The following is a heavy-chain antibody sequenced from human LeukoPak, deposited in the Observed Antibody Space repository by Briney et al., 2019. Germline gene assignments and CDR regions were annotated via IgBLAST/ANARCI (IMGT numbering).Heavy chain of an antibody. CDR2: IYFSGST. V-gene: IGHV4-30-4*01. Sequence: PSETLSLTCTVSGGSISSGDYYWSRIRQPPGKGLEWIGYIYFSGSTYYNPSLKSRVTISVDTSKNQFSLKLSSVTAADTAVYYCARGPNYVWGSYQYFDYWGQGTLVTVSS. CDR1: GGSISSGDYY. CDR3: ARGPNYVWGSYQYFDY. D-gene: IGHD3-16*02. J-gene: IGHJ4*02.